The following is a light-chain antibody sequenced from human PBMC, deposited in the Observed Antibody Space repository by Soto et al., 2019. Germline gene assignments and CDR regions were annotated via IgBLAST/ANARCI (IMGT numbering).Light chain of an antibody. J-gene: IGKJ2*01. V-gene: IGKV3-20*01. CDR1: QTFGRTY. Sequence: ESVLTQSQGTLSVSPGERVTLSCRASQTFGRTYLAWYQQKPGQSPRLLIYDASSRATGIPDRFSGSGSGKGLTLTISRLEPEDYAVYHCQQFGTSPLYTFGQGTKVEIK. CDR3: QQFGTSPLYT. CDR2: DAS.